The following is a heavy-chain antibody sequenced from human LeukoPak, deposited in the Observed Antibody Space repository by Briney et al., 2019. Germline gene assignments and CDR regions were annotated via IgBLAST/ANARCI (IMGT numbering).Heavy chain of an antibody. V-gene: IGHV3-7*01. CDR1: EFTFSTSW. CDR3: SRSLNY. CDR2: IKEDGSVT. Sequence: GGSLRLSCAASEFTFSTSWMDWVRQAPGKGLEWVANIKEDGSVTHYVDSAKGRFTISRDNARSSLYLQMDSLRVEDTAIYYCSRSLNYWGPGILVTVSS. J-gene: IGHJ4*02.